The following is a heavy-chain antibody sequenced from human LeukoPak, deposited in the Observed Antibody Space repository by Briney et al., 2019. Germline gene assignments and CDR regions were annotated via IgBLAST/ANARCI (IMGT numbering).Heavy chain of an antibody. Sequence: SETPSLTCAVYGGSFSGYYWSWIRQPPGKGLEWIGEINHSGSTNYNPSLKSRVTISVDTSKNQFSLKLSSVTAADTAVYYCANGCGVGHCSSTTFWGQGTLVTVSS. CDR3: ANGCGVGHCSSTTF. D-gene: IGHD2-2*01. CDR2: INHSGST. CDR1: GGSFSGYY. V-gene: IGHV4-34*01. J-gene: IGHJ4*02.